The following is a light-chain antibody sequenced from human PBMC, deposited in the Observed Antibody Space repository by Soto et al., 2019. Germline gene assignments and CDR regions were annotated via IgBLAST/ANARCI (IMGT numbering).Light chain of an antibody. Sequence: DIPMTQSPSTLSASVGARVTITCRASQSISSWLAWYQQKPGKAPELLIYKASNLESGVPSRFSGSGSGTEFTLTISSLQPDDFATYYCQQYTSYPLTFGGGTKVEIK. CDR1: QSISSW. J-gene: IGKJ4*01. CDR2: KAS. CDR3: QQYTSYPLT. V-gene: IGKV1-5*03.